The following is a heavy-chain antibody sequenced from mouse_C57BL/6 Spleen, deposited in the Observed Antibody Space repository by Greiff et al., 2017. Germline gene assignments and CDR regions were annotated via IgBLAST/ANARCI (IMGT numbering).Heavy chain of an antibody. Sequence: VQLQQSGAELVKPGASVKISCKASGYAFSSYWMNWVKQRPGKGLEWIGQIYPGDGDTNYNGKFKGKATLAADKSSSTAYMQLSSLTSEDSAVYFCARSPMVTTASFGDRGQGTTVTVSS. D-gene: IGHD2-2*01. J-gene: IGHJ2*01. CDR1: GYAFSSYW. CDR3: ARSPMVTTASFGD. CDR2: IYPGDGDT. V-gene: IGHV1-80*01.